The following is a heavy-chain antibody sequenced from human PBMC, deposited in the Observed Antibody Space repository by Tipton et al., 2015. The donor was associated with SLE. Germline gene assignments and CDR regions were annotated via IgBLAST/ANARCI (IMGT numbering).Heavy chain of an antibody. CDR3: LGSGSTSV. V-gene: IGHV3-74*01. D-gene: IGHD3-3*01. Sequence: LSLTCAVYGESLRGYYWSWVRQAPGKGLVWVSRIDRDGSSTGYADSVKGRFTISRDNAKNSLSLEMNTLRAEDTAVYYCLGSGSTSVWGQGTLVTVSS. CDR2: IDRDGSST. CDR1: GESLRGYY. J-gene: IGHJ4*02.